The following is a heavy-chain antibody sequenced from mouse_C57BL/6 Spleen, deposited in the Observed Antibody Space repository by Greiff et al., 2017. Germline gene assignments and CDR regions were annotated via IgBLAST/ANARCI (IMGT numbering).Heavy chain of an antibody. CDR2: INPNNGGT. D-gene: IGHD1-1*01. V-gene: IGHV1-22*01. J-gene: IGHJ2*01. CDR3: ARENYYGSRGYFDY. Sequence: EVQLQESGPELVKPGASVKMSCKASGYTFTDYNMHWVKQSHGKSLEWIGYINPNNGGTSYNQKFKGKATLTVNKSSSTAYMELRSLTSEDSAVYYCARENYYGSRGYFDYWGQGTTLTVSS. CDR1: GYTFTDYN.